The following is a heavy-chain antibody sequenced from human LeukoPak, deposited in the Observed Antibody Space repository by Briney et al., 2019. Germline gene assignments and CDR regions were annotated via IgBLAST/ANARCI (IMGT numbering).Heavy chain of an antibody. Sequence: GGSLRLSCGASGFTFDDYAMSWVRQAPGKGLEWVSTISDGGSTTYYADSVKGRFTISRDNSKNTLFLQMNSLRAEDTAVYYCAKSRGSGSNMARGVNFDYWGQGTLVTVSS. D-gene: IGHD3-10*01. CDR1: GFTFDDYA. J-gene: IGHJ4*02. V-gene: IGHV3-23*01. CDR2: ISDGGSTT. CDR3: AKSRGSGSNMARGVNFDY.